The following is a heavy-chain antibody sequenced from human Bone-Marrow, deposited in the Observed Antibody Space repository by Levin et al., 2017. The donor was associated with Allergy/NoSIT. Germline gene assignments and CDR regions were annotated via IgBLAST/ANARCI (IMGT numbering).Heavy chain of an antibody. J-gene: IGHJ5*02. D-gene: IGHD5-12*01. CDR1: GFSFRTYG. Sequence: PGGSLRLSCAGSGFSFRTYGIHWVRQVPGKGLEWVAVLSFDGATKHIADSVKGRFTISRDNAKNTVLLQMDSLTSEDTAVYYCARDEQRGYVYPGGAFDLWGQGTLVTVSS. CDR2: LSFDGATK. CDR3: ARDEQRGYVYPGGAFDL. V-gene: IGHV3-30*03.